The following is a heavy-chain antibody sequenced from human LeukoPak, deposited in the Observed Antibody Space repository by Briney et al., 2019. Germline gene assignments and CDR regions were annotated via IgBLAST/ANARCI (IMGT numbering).Heavy chain of an antibody. D-gene: IGHD6-19*01. CDR1: GITLSELW. CDR3: VGGYGWLPDY. CDR2: IKQDGSEK. J-gene: IGHJ4*02. Sequence: GGSLRLSCAGYGITLSELWMNWVRQVPGKGLEWVANIKQDGSEKKYVDSVKGRFTISRDNAKNSVYLQMNSLRVDDTAVYYRVGGYGWLPDYWGQGALVTVSS. V-gene: IGHV3-7*04.